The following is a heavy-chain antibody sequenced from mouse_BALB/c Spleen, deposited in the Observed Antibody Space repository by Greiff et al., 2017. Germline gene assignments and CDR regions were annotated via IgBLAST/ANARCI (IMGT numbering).Heavy chain of an antibody. CDR1: GFNIKDTY. CDR2: IDPANGNT. Sequence: EVQLQQSGAELVKPGASVKLSCTASGFNIKDTYMHWVKQRPEQGLEWIGRIDPANGNTKYDPKFQGKATITADTSSNTAYLQLSSLTSEDTAVYYCALLLRYPSYWYLDVWGAGTTVTVSS. D-gene: IGHD1-1*01. V-gene: IGHV14-3*02. CDR3: ALLLRYPSYWYLDV. J-gene: IGHJ1*01.